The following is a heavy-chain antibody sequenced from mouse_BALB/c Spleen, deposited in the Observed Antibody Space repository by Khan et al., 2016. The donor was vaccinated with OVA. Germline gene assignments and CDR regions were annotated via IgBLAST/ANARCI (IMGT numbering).Heavy chain of an antibody. D-gene: IGHD1-2*01. CDR2: ISYSGST. V-gene: IGHV3-2*02. CDR3: ARSGDYGYFAY. J-gene: IGHJ3*01. CDR1: GYSITSDYA. Sequence: EVQLQESGPGLVKPSQSLSLTCTVTGYSITSDYAWNWIRQFPGNKLEWMGYISYSGSTSYNPSLKSRISLTRDTSKNQFFLQLTSVTAEDTATYYCARSGDYGYFAYWGQGTLVTVSA.